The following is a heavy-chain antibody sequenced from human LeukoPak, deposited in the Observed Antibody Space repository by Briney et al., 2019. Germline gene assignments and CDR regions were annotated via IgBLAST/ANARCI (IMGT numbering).Heavy chain of an antibody. CDR2: INHSGST. D-gene: IGHD6-19*01. CDR3: ARGFSRQWLVQGWFDP. Sequence: SETLSLTCAVYGGSSSGYYWSWIRQPPGKGLEWIGEINHSGSTNYNPSLKSRVTISVDTSKNQFSLKLSSVTAADTAVYYCARGFSRQWLVQGWFDPWGQGTLVTVSS. CDR1: GGSSSGYY. J-gene: IGHJ5*02. V-gene: IGHV4-34*01.